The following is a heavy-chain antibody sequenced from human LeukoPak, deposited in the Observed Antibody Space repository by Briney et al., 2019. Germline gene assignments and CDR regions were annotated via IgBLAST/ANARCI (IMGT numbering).Heavy chain of an antibody. J-gene: IGHJ4*02. V-gene: IGHV3-23*01. CDR1: GFTFDDYG. CDR2: ISGSSGRT. D-gene: IGHD6-19*01. CDR3: AKTPQWLVRGYFDY. Sequence: GGSLRLSCAASGFTFDDYGMSWVRQAPGKGLEWVSGISGSSGRTYYADSVKGRFTISRDNSKNTLYLQMNSLRAEDTAVYYCAKTPQWLVRGYFDYWGQGTLVTVSS.